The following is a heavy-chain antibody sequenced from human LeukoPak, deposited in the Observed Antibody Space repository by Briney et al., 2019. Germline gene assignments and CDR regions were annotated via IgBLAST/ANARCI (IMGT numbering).Heavy chain of an antibody. V-gene: IGHV1-18*01. Sequence: ASVKVSCKASGYTFTSYDINWVRQATGQGLEWMGWVSAYNGNTNYAQKLQGRVTMTTDTSTSTAYMELRSLRSDDTAVYYCARDGITGTTFAFDIWGQGTMVTVSS. CDR2: VSAYNGNT. D-gene: IGHD1-20*01. J-gene: IGHJ3*02. CDR1: GYTFTSYD. CDR3: ARDGITGTTFAFDI.